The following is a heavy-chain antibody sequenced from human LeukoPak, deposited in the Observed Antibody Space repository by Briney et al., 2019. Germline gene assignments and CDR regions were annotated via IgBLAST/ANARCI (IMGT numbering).Heavy chain of an antibody. CDR2: IYYSGST. CDR1: GFTFSSYA. J-gene: IGHJ4*02. CDR3: ASQDYYDSSGYIDY. D-gene: IGHD3-22*01. Sequence: GSLRLSCAASGFTFSSYAMSWIRQPPGKGLEWIGYIYYSGSTNYNPSLKSRVTISVDTSKNQFSLKLSSVTAADTAVYYCASQDYYDSSGYIDYWGQGTLVTVSS. V-gene: IGHV4-59*01.